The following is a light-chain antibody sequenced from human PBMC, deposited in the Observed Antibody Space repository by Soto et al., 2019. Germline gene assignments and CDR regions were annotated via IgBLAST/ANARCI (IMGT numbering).Light chain of an antibody. Sequence: EIVMTQSPATLSVSPGERATLSCMASQSVSSNFAWYQQKPGQAPSLLIYGASTRATGTPARFSGSGSATEFTLTISSLQSEAFAVYYCQQYIRWPLTFGGGTKVDIK. CDR1: QSVSSN. CDR2: GAS. J-gene: IGKJ4*01. CDR3: QQYIRWPLT. V-gene: IGKV3-15*01.